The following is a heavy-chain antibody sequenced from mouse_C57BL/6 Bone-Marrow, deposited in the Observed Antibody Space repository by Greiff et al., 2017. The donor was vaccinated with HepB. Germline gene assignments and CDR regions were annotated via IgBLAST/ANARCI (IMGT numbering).Heavy chain of an antibody. CDR1: GFTFSDYG. CDR3: ARMTTIGYFDV. D-gene: IGHD1-1*01. V-gene: IGHV5-15*01. J-gene: IGHJ1*03. CDR2: ISNLAYSI. Sequence: EVMLVESGGGLVQPGGSLKLSCAASGFTFSDYGMAWVRPAPRKGPEWVAFISNLAYSIYYADTVTGRFTISRENAKNTLYLAMSSLRSEDTVMDYCARMTTIGYFDVWGTGTTVTVSS.